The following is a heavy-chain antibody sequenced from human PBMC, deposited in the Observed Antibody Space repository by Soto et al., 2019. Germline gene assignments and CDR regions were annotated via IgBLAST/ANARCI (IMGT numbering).Heavy chain of an antibody. Sequence: QVQLVQSGAEVKKPGSSVKVSCKTYGGTFSTYSIVWVRQAPGEGLEWMGGIIPIFGTANYAQKFQDRVTITADKSSNTAFMELSSLKSEDTAMYYCASSSGNNYGVGTNYYFVYCGQGSLVAVSS. CDR1: GGTFSTYS. CDR3: ASSSGNNYGVGTNYYFVY. D-gene: IGHD1-26*01. J-gene: IGHJ4*02. CDR2: IIPIFGTA. V-gene: IGHV1-69*06.